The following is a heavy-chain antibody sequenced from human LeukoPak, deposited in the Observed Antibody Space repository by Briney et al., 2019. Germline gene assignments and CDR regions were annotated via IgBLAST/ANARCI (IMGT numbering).Heavy chain of an antibody. CDR2: IYYSGST. V-gene: IGHV4-31*03. J-gene: IGHJ5*02. CDR1: GGSISSGGYY. D-gene: IGHD6-19*01. Sequence: SQSLSLTCTVSGGSISSGGYYWSWIRQHPGKGLEWIGYIYYSGSTYYNPSLKSRVTISVDTSKNQFSLKLSSVTAADTAVYYCARAPYSSGWYPHNWFDPWGQGTLVTVSS. CDR3: ARAPYSSGWYPHNWFDP.